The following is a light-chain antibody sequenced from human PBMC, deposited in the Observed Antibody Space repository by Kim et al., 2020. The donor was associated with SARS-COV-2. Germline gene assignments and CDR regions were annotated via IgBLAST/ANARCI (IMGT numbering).Light chain of an antibody. V-gene: IGKV1-33*01. CDR2: ATS. Sequence: DIQMTQSPSSLSASVGDRVTITCQANEDISYYLNWYQQKPGKAPKLLIYATSNLESGVPSRFSGSGSGTDFTLTISSLQPEDIVTYYCQQYDTVPYTFGQGIKLEI. J-gene: IGKJ2*01. CDR3: QQYDTVPYT. CDR1: EDISYY.